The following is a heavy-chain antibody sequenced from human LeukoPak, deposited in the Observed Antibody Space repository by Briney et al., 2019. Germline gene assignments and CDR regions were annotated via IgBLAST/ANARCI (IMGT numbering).Heavy chain of an antibody. D-gene: IGHD6-19*01. Sequence: ASVKVSCKASGYTFTSYAMHWVRQAPGQRLEWMGWINAGNGNTKYSQKFQGRVTITRDTSASTAYMELSSLRSEDTAVYYCATGKGESSGWDWFDPWGQGTLVTVSS. CDR2: INAGNGNT. CDR1: GYTFTSYA. V-gene: IGHV1-3*01. CDR3: ATGKGESSGWDWFDP. J-gene: IGHJ5*02.